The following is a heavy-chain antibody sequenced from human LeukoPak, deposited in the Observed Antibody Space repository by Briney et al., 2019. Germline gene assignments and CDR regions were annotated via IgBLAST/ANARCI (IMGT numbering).Heavy chain of an antibody. J-gene: IGHJ1*01. Sequence: GGSLRLSCAGSGFSFTNYAMIWVRQAPGKGLECVSAITGNSGTRIYADCVKGRFTISRDNSKNTLYLQMNSLRGEDTAVYYCARDPNGYYIGAFDFQRWGQGTQVTVSS. V-gene: IGHV3-23*01. CDR3: ARDPNGYYIGAFDFQR. CDR2: ITGNSGTR. CDR1: GFSFTNYA. D-gene: IGHD4-17*01.